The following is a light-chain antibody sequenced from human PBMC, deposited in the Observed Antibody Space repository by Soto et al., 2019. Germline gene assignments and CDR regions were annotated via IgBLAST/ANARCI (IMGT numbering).Light chain of an antibody. CDR1: NSDVGSYNF. CDR3: SSYAGTNTRYL. J-gene: IGLJ1*01. Sequence: QSALTQPPSASGSPGQSVTISCTGANSDVGSYNFVSWYQQHPGKAPKLMIYEVNKRPSGVPDRFSGSKSGNTASLTISGLQAEDEAEYYCSSYAGTNTRYLFGSGTKVTVL. V-gene: IGLV2-8*01. CDR2: EVN.